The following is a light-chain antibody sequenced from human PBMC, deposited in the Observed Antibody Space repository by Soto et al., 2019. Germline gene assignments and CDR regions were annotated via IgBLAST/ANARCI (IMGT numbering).Light chain of an antibody. V-gene: IGKV3-20*01. CDR2: GAS. CDR1: QSISSSY. Sequence: EIVMTQSPATLSVSPGERATLSCRASQSISSSYLAWYQQKPGQAPRLLIYGASSGATGIPDRFSGSGSGTDFTLTISRLEPEDFAVYYCQQYGSSPPTFGPGTKVDTK. J-gene: IGKJ3*01. CDR3: QQYGSSPPT.